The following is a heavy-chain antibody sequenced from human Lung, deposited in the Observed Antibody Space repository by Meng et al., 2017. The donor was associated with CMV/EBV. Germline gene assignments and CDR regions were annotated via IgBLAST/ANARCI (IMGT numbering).Heavy chain of an antibody. D-gene: IGHD1-26*01. CDR2: IYINGDT. CDR1: GVSISGFY. V-gene: IGHV4-4*07. J-gene: IGHJ4*02. Sequence: QVHLQESGPGLVKPSETLSLTCSVSGVSISGFYWSWIRQPAGKGLEWIGRIYINGDTNYNPSLKSRVTISKDTSKNQISLRLTSVTAADTAIYYCATGSGDFDHWGRVTLVTVSS. CDR3: ATGSGDFDH.